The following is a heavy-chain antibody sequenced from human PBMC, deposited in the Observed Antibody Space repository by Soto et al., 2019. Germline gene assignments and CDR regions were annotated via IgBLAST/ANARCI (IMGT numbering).Heavy chain of an antibody. CDR2: IYYSGST. D-gene: IGHD1-26*01. CDR1: GGSISSSSYY. J-gene: IGHJ4*02. CDR3: ARHGAYSGSYLGFDY. Sequence: SSETLSLTCTVSGGSISSSSYYWGWIRQPPGKGLEWIGSIYYSGSTYYNPSLKSRVTISVDTSKNQFSLKLSSVTAADTAVYYCARHGAYSGSYLGFDYWGQGTLVTVSS. V-gene: IGHV4-39*01.